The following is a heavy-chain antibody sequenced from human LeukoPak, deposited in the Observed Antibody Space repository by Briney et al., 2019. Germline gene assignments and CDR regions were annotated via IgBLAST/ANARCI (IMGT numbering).Heavy chain of an antibody. CDR1: GFTFSSYA. CDR2: ISGSGDST. Sequence: GGSLRLSCAASGFTFSSYAMSWVRQAPGKGLEWVSGISGSGDSTYYADSVKGRFTTSRDNSKNTLYLQMSSLRAEDTAVYYCAKIIVVLPSTISNPYYFDYWXXXTLVTVSS. V-gene: IGHV3-23*01. D-gene: IGHD2-2*02. J-gene: IGHJ4*01. CDR3: AKIIVVLPSTISNPYYFDY.